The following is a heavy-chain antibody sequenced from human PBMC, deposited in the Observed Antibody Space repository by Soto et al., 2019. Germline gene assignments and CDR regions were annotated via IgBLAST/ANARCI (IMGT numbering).Heavy chain of an antibody. J-gene: IGHJ4*02. CDR3: ARGREDIVVVVAATIDY. CDR1: GGSISSYY. V-gene: IGHV4-59*08. Sequence: SETLSLTCTVSGGSISSYYWSWIRQPPGKGLEWIGYIYYSGSTNYNPSLKSRVTISVDTSKNQFSLKLSSVTAADTAVYYCARGREDIVVVVAATIDYWGQGTLVTVSS. D-gene: IGHD2-15*01. CDR2: IYYSGST.